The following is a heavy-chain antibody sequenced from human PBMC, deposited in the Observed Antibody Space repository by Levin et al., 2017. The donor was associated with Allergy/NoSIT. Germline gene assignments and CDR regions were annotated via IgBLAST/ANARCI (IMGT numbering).Heavy chain of an antibody. Sequence: GESLKISCKASGYTFTGYYMHWVRQAPGQGLEWMGWINPNSGGTNYAQKFQGRVTMTRDTSISTAYMELSRLRSDDTAVYYCARAVVEYQLALVYGMDVWGQGTTVTVSS. CDR2: INPNSGGT. CDR3: ARAVVEYQLALVYGMDV. CDR1: GYTFTGYY. D-gene: IGHD2-2*01. J-gene: IGHJ6*02. V-gene: IGHV1-2*02.